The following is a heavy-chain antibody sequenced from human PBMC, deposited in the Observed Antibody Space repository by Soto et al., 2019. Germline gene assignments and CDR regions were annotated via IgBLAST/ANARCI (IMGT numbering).Heavy chain of an antibody. D-gene: IGHD5-12*01. CDR3: ARRDNSGWHYFDY. CDR2: IYYSGST. Sequence: QVQLQESGPGLVKPSETLSLTCAVSGGSIINYYWSWIRQPPGKGLEWIGYIYYSGSTNYNPSLKSRVTISVDTSMNHFSLKLSPVTATDTAVYYCARRDNSGWHYFDYWGQGILVTVSS. CDR1: GGSIINYY. J-gene: IGHJ4*02. V-gene: IGHV4-59*08.